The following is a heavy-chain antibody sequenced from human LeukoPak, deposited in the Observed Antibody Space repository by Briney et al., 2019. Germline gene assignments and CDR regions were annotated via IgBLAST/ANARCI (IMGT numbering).Heavy chain of an antibody. CDR1: GDSISSNY. D-gene: IGHD2-15*01. Sequence: SETLSLTCSVYGDSISSNYWSWMRQPPGKELEWIGYIYSSGDTNYNPSLKSRVTMSVDTSKNQFSLTLNSLTATDAAVYLCARPSASGSGSTCPAPFDNWGHGTLVTVSS. CDR2: IYSSGDT. CDR3: ARPSASGSGSTCPAPFDN. V-gene: IGHV4-59*01. J-gene: IGHJ4*01.